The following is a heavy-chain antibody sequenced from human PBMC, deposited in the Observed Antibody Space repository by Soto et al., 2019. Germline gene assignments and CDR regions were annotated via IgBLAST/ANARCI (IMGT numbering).Heavy chain of an antibody. CDR1: GFTFSSYG. V-gene: IGHV3-23*01. CDR3: AKPRANHYDFDY. J-gene: IGHJ4*02. D-gene: IGHD4-17*01. CDR2: ISGSSGNT. Sequence: PGGSLRLSCAASGFTFSSYGMSWVRQAPGKGLEWVSAISGSSGNTYYADSVKGRFTISRDNSKNTLYLQMNGLRAEDTAVFYCAKPRANHYDFDYWGQGTLVTAPQ.